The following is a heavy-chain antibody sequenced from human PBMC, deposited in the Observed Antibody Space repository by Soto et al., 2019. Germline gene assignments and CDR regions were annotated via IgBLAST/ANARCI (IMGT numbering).Heavy chain of an antibody. D-gene: IGHD6-6*01. V-gene: IGHV1-46*01. CDR2: INPSGGST. Sequence: QVQLVQSGAEVKKPGASVKVSCKASGYTFTSYYMHWVRQAPGQGLEGMGIINPSGGSTSYAQKFKGRVTLTRDTSTNTAYMELSSLRSEDTAVYYCARDGSSSSVWYGMDVWGQGTTVTVSS. CDR3: ARDGSSSSVWYGMDV. CDR1: GYTFTSYY. J-gene: IGHJ6*02.